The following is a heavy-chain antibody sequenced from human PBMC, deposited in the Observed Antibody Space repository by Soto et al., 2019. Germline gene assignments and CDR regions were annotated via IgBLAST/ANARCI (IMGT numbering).Heavy chain of an antibody. CDR1: GFTFSSYA. Sequence: GGSLRLSCAASGFTFSSYAMSWVRQAPGKGLEWVSAISGSGGSTYYADSVKGRFTISRDNSTNTLYLQMNSLRAEDTAVYYCAKDVILRSYYDILTGTQRATFAPWGQGTLVTVSS. CDR2: ISGSGGST. J-gene: IGHJ5*02. V-gene: IGHV3-23*01. D-gene: IGHD3-9*01. CDR3: AKDVILRSYYDILTGTQRATFAP.